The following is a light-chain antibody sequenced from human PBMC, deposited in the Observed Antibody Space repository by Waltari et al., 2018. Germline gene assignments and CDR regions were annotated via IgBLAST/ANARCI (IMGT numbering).Light chain of an antibody. CDR1: QSVTSSY. CDR3: QQHGTSPFT. Sequence: EIVLTQSPGTLSLSPGARATLSCRASQSVTSSYLAWYQKKPGQAPRLLISGASSRATGIPDRISGSGSGTDFTLTLSSLEPEDFAVYYCQQHGTSPFTFGQGTKVEIK. CDR2: GAS. J-gene: IGKJ2*01. V-gene: IGKV3-20*01.